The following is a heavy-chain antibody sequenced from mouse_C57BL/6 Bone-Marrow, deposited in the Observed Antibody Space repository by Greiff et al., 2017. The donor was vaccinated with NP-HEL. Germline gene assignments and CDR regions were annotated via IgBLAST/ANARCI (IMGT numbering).Heavy chain of an antibody. Sequence: VQLQQSGPELVKPGASVKISCKASGYAFSSSWMNWVKQRPGKGLEWIGRIYPGDGDTNYNGKFKGKATLTADKSSSTAYMQLSSLTSEDSAVYVCARGRFPYLYFDVWGTGTTVTVSS. J-gene: IGHJ1*03. CDR3: ARGRFPYLYFDV. CDR2: IYPGDGDT. CDR1: GYAFSSSW. V-gene: IGHV1-82*01.